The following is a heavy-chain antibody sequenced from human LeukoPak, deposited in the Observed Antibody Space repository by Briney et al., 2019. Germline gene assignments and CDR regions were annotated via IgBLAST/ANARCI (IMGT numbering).Heavy chain of an antibody. CDR3: ARSIHPRGREDI. CDR2: ISSSSSTI. CDR1: GFTFSSYS. J-gene: IGHJ3*02. V-gene: IGHV3-48*01. Sequence: GGSLRLSCAASGFTFSSYSMNWVRQAPGKGLEWVSYISSSSSTIYYADSVKGRFTISRDNSKNTLYLQMNSLRAEDTAVYYCARSIHPRGREDIRGQGTMVTVSS. D-gene: IGHD2-21*01.